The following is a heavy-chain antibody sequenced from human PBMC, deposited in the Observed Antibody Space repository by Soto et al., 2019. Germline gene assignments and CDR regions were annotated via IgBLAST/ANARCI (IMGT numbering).Heavy chain of an antibody. Sequence: SETLSLTCAVSGGSFTSNNWWTWVRQPPGQGLEWIGEIYRTGSTNYNPSLKSRVTISLDKSENQFSLKVTSLSAADTAVYYCASRDPGTSVDYWGQGTLVTVSS. V-gene: IGHV4-4*02. J-gene: IGHJ4*02. CDR2: IYRTGST. CDR1: GGSFTSNNW. CDR3: ASRDPGTSVDY. D-gene: IGHD1-7*01.